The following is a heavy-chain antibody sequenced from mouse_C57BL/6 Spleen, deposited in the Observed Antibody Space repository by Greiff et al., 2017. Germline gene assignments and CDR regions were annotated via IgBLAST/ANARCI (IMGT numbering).Heavy chain of an antibody. CDR1: GFTFSSYG. Sequence: DVQLVESGGDLVKPGGSLKLSCAASGFTFSSYGMSWVRQTPDKRLEWVATISSGGSYTYYPDSVKGRFTISRDNAKNTLYLQMSSLKSEDTAMYYCARQRDYYGNLYYAMDYWGQGTSVTVSS. D-gene: IGHD2-1*01. CDR2: ISSGGSYT. V-gene: IGHV5-6*01. CDR3: ARQRDYYGNLYYAMDY. J-gene: IGHJ4*01.